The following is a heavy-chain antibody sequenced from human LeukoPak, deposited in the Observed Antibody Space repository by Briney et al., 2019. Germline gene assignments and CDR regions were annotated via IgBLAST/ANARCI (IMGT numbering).Heavy chain of an antibody. V-gene: IGHV3-7*01. CDR2: IKQDGSEK. Sequence: PGGSQRLPCAASGFTFSSYWMSWVRQAPGKGLEWVANIKQDGSEKDYVDSVNGRFTVSRDNAKNSLFLQMNSLRAEDTAVYYCARDGWELLFNYFDYWGQGTLVTVSS. D-gene: IGHD1-26*01. CDR1: GFTFSSYW. J-gene: IGHJ4*02. CDR3: ARDGWELLFNYFDY.